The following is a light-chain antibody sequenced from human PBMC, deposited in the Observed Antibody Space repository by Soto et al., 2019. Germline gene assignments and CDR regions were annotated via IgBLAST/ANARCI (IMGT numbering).Light chain of an antibody. CDR2: EGS. V-gene: IGLV2-23*01. J-gene: IGLJ2*01. CDR3: CSYAGSSIVV. CDR1: SSDVGSYNL. Sequence: QSVLTQPASVSGSPGQSITISCTGTSSDVGSYNLVSWYQQHPGKAPKLMIYEGSKRPSGVSNRFSGSKSGNTASLTIYGLQAEDEADYYCCSYAGSSIVVFGGGTKLTVL.